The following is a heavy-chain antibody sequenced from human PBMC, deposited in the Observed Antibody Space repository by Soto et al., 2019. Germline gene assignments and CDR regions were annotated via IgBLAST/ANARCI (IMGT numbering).Heavy chain of an antibody. CDR1: GGSMRNYF. Sequence: SETLSLTCTVSGGSMRNYFWTWIRQPPGKGLEWIGYIHYSGTTSFFPSYNPSLRSRVTISEDTSKNQFSLKLLSVTTADTAVYFCAAGEASSRNLAPYYLDFWGQGXLVTVSS. V-gene: IGHV4-59*01. J-gene: IGHJ4*02. CDR2: IHYSGTT. D-gene: IGHD6-13*01. CDR3: AAGEASSRNLAPYYLDF.